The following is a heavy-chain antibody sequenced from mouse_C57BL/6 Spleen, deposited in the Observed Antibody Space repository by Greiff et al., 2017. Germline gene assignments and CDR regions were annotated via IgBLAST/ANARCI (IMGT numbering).Heavy chain of an antibody. J-gene: IGHJ2*01. V-gene: IGHV1-69*01. D-gene: IGHD1-1*01. CDR2: IDPSDSYT. Sequence: QVQLKQPGAELVMPGASVKLSCKASGYTFTSYWMHWVKQRPGQGLEWIGEIDPSDSYTNYNQKFKGKSTLTVDKSSSTAYMQLSSLTSEDSAVYYCARGNGSSYRGYYFDYWGQGTTLTVSS. CDR1: GYTFTSYW. CDR3: ARGNGSSYRGYYFDY.